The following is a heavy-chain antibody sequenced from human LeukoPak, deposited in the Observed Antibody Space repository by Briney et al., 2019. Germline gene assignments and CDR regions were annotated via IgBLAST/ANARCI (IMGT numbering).Heavy chain of an antibody. Sequence: SETLSLTCTVSGGSISSYYWSWIRQPPGKGLEWIGYIYNSGTTNYNPSLKSRVTISVDTSKNQFSLKLSSVTAADTAVYSCVRMWGVNYPFDFWGQGTLVTVSS. J-gene: IGHJ4*02. V-gene: IGHV4-59*08. D-gene: IGHD3-3*01. CDR3: VRMWGVNYPFDF. CDR1: GGSISSYY. CDR2: IYNSGTT.